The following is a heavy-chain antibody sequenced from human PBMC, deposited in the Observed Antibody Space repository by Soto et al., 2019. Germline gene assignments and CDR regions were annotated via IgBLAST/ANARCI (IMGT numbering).Heavy chain of an antibody. Sequence: GESLKISCKGSGYTFTNYWIGWVRQMLGKGLEWMGIIYPGDSDTKYNPSFQGQVTISADKSITTTYLRWTSLKASDTAIYYCAASIFYYGMDVWGQGTTVTAP. J-gene: IGHJ6*02. V-gene: IGHV5-51*01. CDR3: AASIFYYGMDV. CDR1: GYTFTNYW. CDR2: IYPGDSDT.